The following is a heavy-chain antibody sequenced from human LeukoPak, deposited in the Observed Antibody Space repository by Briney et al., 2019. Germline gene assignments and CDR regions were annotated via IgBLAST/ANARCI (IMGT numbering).Heavy chain of an antibody. V-gene: IGHV1-8*01. CDR1: GYTFTSYD. D-gene: IGHD2-8*01. CDR3: ARACMSRYYYYYYYMDV. J-gene: IGHJ6*03. CDR2: MNPNSGNT. Sequence: ASVKVSCKASGYTFTSYDINWVRQATGQGLEWMGWMNPNSGNTGYAQKFQGRVTMTRNTSISTAYMELSSLRSEDTAVYYCARACMSRYYYYYYYMDVWGKGTTVTISS.